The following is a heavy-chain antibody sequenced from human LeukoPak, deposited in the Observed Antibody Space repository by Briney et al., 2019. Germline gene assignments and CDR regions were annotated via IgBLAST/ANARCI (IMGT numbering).Heavy chain of an antibody. V-gene: IGHV5-51*01. CDR2: IYTGDSDT. CDR3: ARSGSGSTDPSSWFDL. CDR1: GYSFTSYW. J-gene: IGHJ5*02. D-gene: IGHD3-10*01. Sequence: KIGESLQISCKGSGYSFTSYWIGWVRQMPGKGLEWMGIIYTGDSDTKYSPSFQGQVTISADKSISTAYLQWSSMKGSDTAMYYCARSGSGSTDPSSWFDLWGQGTLVTVSS.